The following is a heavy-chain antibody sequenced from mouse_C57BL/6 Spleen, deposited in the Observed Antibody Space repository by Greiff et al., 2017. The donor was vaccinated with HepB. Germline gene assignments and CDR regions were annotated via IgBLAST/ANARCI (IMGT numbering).Heavy chain of an antibody. CDR3: ARFITTGGYFDY. CDR1: GYTFTSYW. J-gene: IGHJ2*01. Sequence: QVQLQQSGAELVRPGSSVKLSCKASGYTFTSYWMHWVKQRPIQGLEWIGNIDPSDSETHYNQKFKDKATLTVDKSSSTAYMQLSSLTSEDSAVYYCARFITTGGYFDYWGQGTTLTVSS. CDR2: IDPSDSET. D-gene: IGHD1-1*01. V-gene: IGHV1-52*01.